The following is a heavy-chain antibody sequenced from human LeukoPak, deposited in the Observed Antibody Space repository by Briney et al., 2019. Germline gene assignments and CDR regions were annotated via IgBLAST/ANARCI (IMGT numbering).Heavy chain of an antibody. Sequence: SETLSFTCTVSGGSISSSSYYWGWIRQPPGKGLEWIGSIYYSGSTYYNPSLKSRVTISVDTSKNQFSLKLSSVTAADTAVYYCARHTVAAAGTHWFDPWGQGTLVTVSS. CDR3: ARHTVAAAGTHWFDP. V-gene: IGHV4-39*01. J-gene: IGHJ5*02. CDR1: GGSISSSSYY. D-gene: IGHD6-13*01. CDR2: IYYSGST.